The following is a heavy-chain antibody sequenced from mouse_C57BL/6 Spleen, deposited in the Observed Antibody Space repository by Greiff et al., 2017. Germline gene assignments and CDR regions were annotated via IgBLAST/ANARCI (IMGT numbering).Heavy chain of an antibody. D-gene: IGHD1-1*02. Sequence: EVQGVESGGGLVKPGGSLKLSCAASGFTFSSYAMSWVRQTPEKRLEWVATISDGGSYTYYPDNVKGRFTISRDNAKNNLYLQMSHLKSEDTAMYYCARDGNYLDYWGQGTTLTVSS. CDR2: ISDGGSYT. CDR1: GFTFSSYA. V-gene: IGHV5-4*01. CDR3: ARDGNYLDY. J-gene: IGHJ2*01.